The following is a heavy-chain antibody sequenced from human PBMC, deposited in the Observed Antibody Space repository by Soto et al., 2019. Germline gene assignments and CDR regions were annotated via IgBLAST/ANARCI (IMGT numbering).Heavy chain of an antibody. CDR1: GGTFSSYA. Sequence: QVQLVQSGAEVKKPGSSVKVSCKASGGTFSSYAISWVRQAPGQGLEWMGGIIPIFGTATYAQKFQGRVTITADEATSTAYMELSSLRSEDTAVDYGARRLGGYSYGYCWFDPWGQGAPVTVSS. V-gene: IGHV1-69*01. CDR2: IIPIFGTA. J-gene: IGHJ5*02. D-gene: IGHD5-18*01. CDR3: ARRLGGYSYGYCWFDP.